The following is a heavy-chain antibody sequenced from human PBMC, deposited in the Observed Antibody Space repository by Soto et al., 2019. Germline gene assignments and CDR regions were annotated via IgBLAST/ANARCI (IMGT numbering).Heavy chain of an antibody. CDR3: ARYCSGGDCYGGDAFDI. J-gene: IGHJ3*02. Sequence: SQTLSLTCAISGDSVSSISAAWNWIRQSPSRGHEWLGRTYYMSKWFNYYAVSVKSRVTINPDTSKIQFSLQLSSVTPEDTAVYYCARYCSGGDCYGGDAFDIWGQGTMVTVSS. CDR2: TYYMSKWFN. CDR1: GDSVSSISAA. D-gene: IGHD2-15*01. V-gene: IGHV6-1*01.